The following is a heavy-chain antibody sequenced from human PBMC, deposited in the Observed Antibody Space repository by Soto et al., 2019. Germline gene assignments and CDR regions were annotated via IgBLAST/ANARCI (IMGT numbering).Heavy chain of an antibody. CDR2: ISAYNGNT. J-gene: IGHJ4*02. CDR3: ARLLGYCSGGSCCVYFDY. Sequence: ASVKVSCKASGYTFTSYGISWVRQAPGQGLEWMGWISAYNGNTNYAQKLQGRVTMTTDTSTSTAYMELRSLRSDDTAVYYCARLLGYCSGGSCCVYFDYWGQGTLVT. V-gene: IGHV1-18*01. CDR1: GYTFTSYG. D-gene: IGHD2-15*01.